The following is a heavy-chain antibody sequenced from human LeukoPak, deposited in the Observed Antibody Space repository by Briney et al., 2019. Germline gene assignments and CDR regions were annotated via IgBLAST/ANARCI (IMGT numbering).Heavy chain of an antibody. CDR1: GGTFSSYA. Sequence: PVKVSCKASGGTFSSYAISWVRQAPGQGLEWMGRIIPIFGIANYAQKFQGRVTITADKSTSTAYMELSSLRSEDTAVYYCARDLGDYYDSSGYSYGYWGQGTLVTVSS. CDR2: IIPIFGIA. D-gene: IGHD3-22*01. J-gene: IGHJ4*02. V-gene: IGHV1-69*04. CDR3: ARDLGDYYDSSGYSYGY.